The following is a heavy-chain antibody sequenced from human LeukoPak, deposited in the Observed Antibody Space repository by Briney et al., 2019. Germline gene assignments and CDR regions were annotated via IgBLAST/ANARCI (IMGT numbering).Heavy chain of an antibody. CDR2: IKQDGTET. J-gene: IGHJ4*02. CDR1: GFIFSNYW. V-gene: IGHV3-7*03. CDR3: AREVHSNYQY. D-gene: IGHD4-11*01. Sequence: PGGSLRLSCTASGFIFSNYWMSWIRQAPGRGLEWVASIKQDGTETHYVDSVKGRFTISKDNAKNSLYLQLDSLRVEDTAVYYCAREVHSNYQYWGQGILVTVSS.